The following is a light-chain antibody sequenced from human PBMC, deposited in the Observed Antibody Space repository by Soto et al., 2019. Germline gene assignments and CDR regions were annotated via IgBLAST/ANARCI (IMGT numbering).Light chain of an antibody. Sequence: DIQMTQSPSSLSASVGDRVTISCRASQSISSYLNWYQHKPGTATKLLIYAASSLQSGVPSRFSGSGSGTDFTLTISRLQPEDFATYYCQQTYRAPRAFGQGTTGQIK. CDR2: AAS. CDR3: QQTYRAPRA. J-gene: IGKJ1*01. CDR1: QSISSY. V-gene: IGKV1-39*01.